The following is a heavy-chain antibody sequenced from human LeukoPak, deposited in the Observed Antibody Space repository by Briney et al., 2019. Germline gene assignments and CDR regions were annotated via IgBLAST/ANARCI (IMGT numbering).Heavy chain of an antibody. J-gene: IGHJ4*02. Sequence: ASVKVSCKASGYTFTGYYMHWVRQAPGQGLDWMGIISPSGDSATYAQKFQGRVTMARDTSTSTVYMELSSLRSEDTAIYYCARDSRRSAQDYWGQGTLVTVSS. CDR1: GYTFTGYY. D-gene: IGHD2/OR15-2a*01. CDR3: ARDSRRSAQDY. CDR2: ISPSGDSA. V-gene: IGHV1-46*01.